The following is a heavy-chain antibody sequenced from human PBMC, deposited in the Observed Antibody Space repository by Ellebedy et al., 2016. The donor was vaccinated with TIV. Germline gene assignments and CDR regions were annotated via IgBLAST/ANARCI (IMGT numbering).Heavy chain of an antibody. CDR3: ANTAMAVDHFYGMDV. Sequence: QKFQGRVTITADRSTSTAYMELSSLRSEDTAVYYCANTAMAVDHFYGMDVWGQGTTVTVSS. V-gene: IGHV1-69*02. J-gene: IGHJ6*02. D-gene: IGHD5-18*01.